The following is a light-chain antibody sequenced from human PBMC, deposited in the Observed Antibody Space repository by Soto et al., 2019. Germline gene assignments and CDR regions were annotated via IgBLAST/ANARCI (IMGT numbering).Light chain of an antibody. J-gene: IGLJ3*02. CDR2: EVS. CDR1: NSDVGGYNY. CDR3: SSYTTSTTWV. V-gene: IGLV2-14*01. Sequence: QSALTQPASVSGSPGQSIAISCTGTNSDVGGYNYVSWYQHHPGKAPKLMIYEVSNRPSGASNRFSGSKSGNTASLTISGLQAEDEADYYCSSYTTSTTWVFGGGTKLTVL.